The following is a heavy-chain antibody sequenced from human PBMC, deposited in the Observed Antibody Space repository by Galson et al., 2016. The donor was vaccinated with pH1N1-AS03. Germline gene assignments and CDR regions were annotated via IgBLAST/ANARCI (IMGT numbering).Heavy chain of an antibody. D-gene: IGHD2-15*01. CDR2: IDWNSGTI. V-gene: IGHV3-9*01. Sequence: SLRLSRAGSGFTFDDYAMHWVRHAPGKGLEWVSGIDWNSGTIDYRDAVKGRFTISRDNAKNSLYLQMNSLRAEDTALYYCAKSPGYCSAGSCSDQGYFDYWGQGTLVTVSS. J-gene: IGHJ4*02. CDR3: AKSPGYCSAGSCSDQGYFDY. CDR1: GFTFDDYA.